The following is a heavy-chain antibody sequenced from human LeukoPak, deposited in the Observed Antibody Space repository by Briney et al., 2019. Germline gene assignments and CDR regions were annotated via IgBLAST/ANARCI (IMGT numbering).Heavy chain of an antibody. CDR2: ISYDGSNK. Sequence: PGGSLRLSCAASGFTFISYGMHWVRQAPGKGLEWVTVISYDGSNKYYADSVKGRFTIPRDNSKNTLYLEMNSLRAEDTAVYHCAKDRTGGSLRIPDYWGQGTLVTVSS. D-gene: IGHD3-10*01. CDR1: GFTFISYG. CDR3: AKDRTGGSLRIPDY. J-gene: IGHJ4*02. V-gene: IGHV3-30*18.